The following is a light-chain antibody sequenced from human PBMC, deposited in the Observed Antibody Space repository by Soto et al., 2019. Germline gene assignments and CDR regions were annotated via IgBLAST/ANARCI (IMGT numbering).Light chain of an antibody. Sequence: QSVLTQPPSVSGAPGQRVTISCTGSSSNIGAGHDVHWYQQLPGTAPILLMYGNGNRPSGVPERFSGSKSGTSASLAITGLQAEDEADYYCQSYDSSLSGSEVFGTGTKLTVL. CDR3: QSYDSSLSGSEV. CDR1: SSNIGAGHD. V-gene: IGLV1-40*01. CDR2: GNG. J-gene: IGLJ1*01.